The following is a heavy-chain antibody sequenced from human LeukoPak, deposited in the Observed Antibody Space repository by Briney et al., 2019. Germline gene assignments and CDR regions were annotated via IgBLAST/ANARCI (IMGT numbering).Heavy chain of an antibody. Sequence: GGSLRLSCAASGFTFSSYWMHWVRQAPGKGLVWVSRIDSDGSTTSYADSVKGRFTISRDNAKNALFLQMNSLRAEDTAAYYCARSVYDSGGYYRVLDYWGQGTLVTVSS. CDR2: IDSDGSTT. CDR3: ARSVYDSGGYYRVLDY. CDR1: GFTFSSYW. V-gene: IGHV3-74*01. J-gene: IGHJ4*02. D-gene: IGHD3-22*01.